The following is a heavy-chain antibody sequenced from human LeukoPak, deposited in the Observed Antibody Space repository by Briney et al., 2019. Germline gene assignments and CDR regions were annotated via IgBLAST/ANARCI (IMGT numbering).Heavy chain of an antibody. CDR2: ISYDGSNK. CDR1: GFTFSSYG. J-gene: IGHJ3*02. D-gene: IGHD1-26*01. CDR3: AKDPGMSIVGAPGI. V-gene: IGHV3-30*18. Sequence: PGGSLRLSCAASGFTFSSYGMHWVRQAPGKGLEWVAVISYDGSNKYYADSVKGRFTISRDNSKNTLYLQMNSLRAEDTAVYYCAKDPGMSIVGAPGIWGQGTMVTVSS.